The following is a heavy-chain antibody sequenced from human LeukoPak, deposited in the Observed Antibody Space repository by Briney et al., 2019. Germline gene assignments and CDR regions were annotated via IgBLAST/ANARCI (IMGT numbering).Heavy chain of an antibody. CDR2: INPSGGST. CDR1: GYTFTSYY. V-gene: IGHV1-46*01. J-gene: IGHJ5*02. Sequence: ASVKVSCKASGYTFTSYYMHWVRQAPGQGLEWMGIINPSGGSTSYAQKFQGRVTMTTDTSTSTAYMELRSLRSEDMAVYYCARVVSSSPRENWFDPWGQGTLVTVSS. D-gene: IGHD6-6*01. CDR3: ARVVSSSPRENWFDP.